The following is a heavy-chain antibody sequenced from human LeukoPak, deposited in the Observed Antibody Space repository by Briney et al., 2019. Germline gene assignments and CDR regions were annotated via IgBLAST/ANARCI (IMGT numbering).Heavy chain of an antibody. J-gene: IGHJ4*02. CDR2: ISSSSSYI. CDR3: ARVFTGTTKAFDY. Sequence: PGGSLRLSCAASGFTFSSYSMNWVRQAPGKGLEWVSSISSSSSYIYYADSVKGRFTISRDNAKNSLYLQMNSLRAEDTAGYYCARVFTGTTKAFDYGGQGTLVTVSS. CDR1: GFTFSSYS. D-gene: IGHD1-14*01. V-gene: IGHV3-21*01.